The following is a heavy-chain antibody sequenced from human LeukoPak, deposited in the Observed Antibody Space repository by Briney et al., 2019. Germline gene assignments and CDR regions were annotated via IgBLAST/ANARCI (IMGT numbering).Heavy chain of an antibody. CDR3: AKGQAIIGRNFFDP. J-gene: IGHJ5*02. Sequence: GGSLRLSCAASGNYWMHWVRQVPGKGLVWVSHINSDGSWTSYADSVKGRFTISRDNSRNTLYLQMSRMRTEDTAVYYCAKGQAIIGRNFFDPWGQGTLVTVSS. CDR2: INSDGSWT. CDR1: GNYW. V-gene: IGHV3-74*01.